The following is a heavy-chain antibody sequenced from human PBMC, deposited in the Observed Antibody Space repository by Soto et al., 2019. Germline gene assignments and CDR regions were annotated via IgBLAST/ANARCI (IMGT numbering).Heavy chain of an antibody. Sequence: QVQLVQSGAEVKKPGSSVRVSCKASGGTLRSHAINWVRQAPGQGLEWMGGIIPIFGSPYYAQKFQGRVTITGDESPTTAYMKLSSLRSEDTAVYSCPETVEIPYSNGMDVWGRGPRSPSPQ. CDR3: PETVEIPYSNGMDV. J-gene: IGHJ6*04. CDR1: GGTLRSHA. CDR2: IIPIFGSP. D-gene: IGHD2-15*01. V-gene: IGHV1-69*01.